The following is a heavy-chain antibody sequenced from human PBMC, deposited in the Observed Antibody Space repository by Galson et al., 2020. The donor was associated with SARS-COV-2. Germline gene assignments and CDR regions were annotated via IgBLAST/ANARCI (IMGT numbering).Heavy chain of an antibody. J-gene: IGHJ5*02. CDR3: TRGDTVTTSGNWFDP. Sequence: SETLSLTCAVSGDSISSHKWWSWVRQSPGKGLEWIGEIHHSGSTNYDPSLKSRVTMSLDKSNNQFSLNLKSVTAADTAVYYCTRGDTVTTSGNWFDPWGQCTLVTVSS. CDR1: GDSISSHKW. V-gene: IGHV4-4*02. D-gene: IGHD4-4*01. CDR2: IHHSGST.